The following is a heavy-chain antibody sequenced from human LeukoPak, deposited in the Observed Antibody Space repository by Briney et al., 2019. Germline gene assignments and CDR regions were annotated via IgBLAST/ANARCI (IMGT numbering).Heavy chain of an antibody. CDR2: ISHSGIT. CDR3: TRQSGTVTPIDY. D-gene: IGHD4-17*01. J-gene: IGHJ4*02. Sequence: PSETLSLTCAVSSGSLSGYSWGWIRQPPGKGLGWVGEISHSGITNYNASLKGRVTISLKKSEIQFSLMLSSVTAADTAVYYCTRQSGTVTPIDYWSQGTLVTVSS. CDR1: SGSLSGYS. V-gene: IGHV4-34*01.